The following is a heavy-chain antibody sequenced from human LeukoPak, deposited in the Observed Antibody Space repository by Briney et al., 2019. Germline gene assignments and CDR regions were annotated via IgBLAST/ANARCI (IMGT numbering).Heavy chain of an antibody. J-gene: IGHJ6*03. CDR3: AREAIVRYYYYYMDV. Sequence: ASVTVSFKASGYTFTIYGISWVRQAPGQGVEWMGWISAYNGNTNYAQKLQGRVTITTDTSTSTAYMELRSLRSDDTAVYYCAREAIVRYYYYYMDVWGKGTTVTVSS. CDR2: ISAYNGNT. CDR1: GYTFTIYG. V-gene: IGHV1-18*01. D-gene: IGHD3-22*01.